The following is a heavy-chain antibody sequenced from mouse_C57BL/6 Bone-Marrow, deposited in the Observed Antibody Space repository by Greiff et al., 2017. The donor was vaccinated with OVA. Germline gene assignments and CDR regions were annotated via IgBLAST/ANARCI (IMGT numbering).Heavy chain of an antibody. CDR1: GYTFTNYW. CDR2: IYPGGGYT. CDR3: ARWHYYGSSYLDY. V-gene: IGHV1-63*01. D-gene: IGHD1-1*01. J-gene: IGHJ2*01. Sequence: VKLLESGAELVRPGTSVKMSCKASGYTFTNYWIGWAKQRPGHGLEWIGDIYPGGGYTNYNEKFKGKATLTADKSSSTAYMQFSSLTSEDSAIYYCARWHYYGSSYLDYWGQGTTLTVSS.